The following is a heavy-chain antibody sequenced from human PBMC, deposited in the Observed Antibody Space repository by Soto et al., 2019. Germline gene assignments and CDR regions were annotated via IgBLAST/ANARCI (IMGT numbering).Heavy chain of an antibody. Sequence: GGSLRLSCTASGFTFGDYAMSWFRQAPGKGLEWVGFIRSKAYGGTTEYAASVKGRFTISRDDSKSIAYLQMNSLKTEDTAVYYCTRGGVPAAPPALNPFDYWGQGTLVTVSS. V-gene: IGHV3-49*03. D-gene: IGHD2-2*01. CDR2: IRSKAYGGTT. CDR3: TRGGVPAAPPALNPFDY. J-gene: IGHJ4*02. CDR1: GFTFGDYA.